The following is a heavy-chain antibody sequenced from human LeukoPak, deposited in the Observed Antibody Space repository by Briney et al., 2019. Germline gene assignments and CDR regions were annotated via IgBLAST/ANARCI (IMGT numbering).Heavy chain of an antibody. CDR3: ARHDHVGHCSGGVCYRHIDY. CDR1: GYSFTSYW. Sequence: GESLKISCKDSGYSFTSYWIGWVRQMPGKGLEWMGIIYPGDSDTRYSPSFQGQVTISVDKSVSTAYLQWSSLEASDTAMYYCARHDHVGHCSGGVCYRHIDYWGQGTLVTVSS. J-gene: IGHJ4*02. V-gene: IGHV5-51*01. CDR2: IYPGDSDT. D-gene: IGHD2-8*02.